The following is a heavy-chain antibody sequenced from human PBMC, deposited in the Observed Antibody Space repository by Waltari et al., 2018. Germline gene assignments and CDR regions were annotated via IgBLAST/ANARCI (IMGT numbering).Heavy chain of an antibody. J-gene: IGHJ5*02. Sequence: QVQLQESGPGLVKPSETLSLTCTVSGGSISSYYWSWIRQPPGKGLEWIGYIYYSGSNNYNPALKRRVTISVDTSKNQFSRKLSSVTAADTAVYYCASTPMTTVTTVPPGWFDPWGQGTLVTVSS. D-gene: IGHD4-17*01. V-gene: IGHV4-59*01. CDR2: IYYSGSN. CDR1: GGSISSYY. CDR3: ASTPMTTVTTVPPGWFDP.